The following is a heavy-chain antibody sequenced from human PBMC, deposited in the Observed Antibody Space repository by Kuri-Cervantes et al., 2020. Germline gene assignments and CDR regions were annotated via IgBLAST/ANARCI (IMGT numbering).Heavy chain of an antibody. Sequence: GGSLRLSCAASGFTFSSYSMNWVRQAPGKGLEWVSYISGSSSTIYYADSVKGRFTISRDNAKNSLYLQMNSLRAEDTAVYYCAREMATITPGMDVWGQGTTVTVSS. CDR3: AREMATITPGMDV. CDR1: GFTFSSYS. D-gene: IGHD5-24*01. CDR2: ISGSSSTI. V-gene: IGHV3-48*04. J-gene: IGHJ6*02.